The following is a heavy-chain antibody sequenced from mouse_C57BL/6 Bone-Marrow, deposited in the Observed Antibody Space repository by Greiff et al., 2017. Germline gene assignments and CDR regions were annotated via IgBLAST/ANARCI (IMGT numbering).Heavy chain of an antibody. V-gene: IGHV3-6*01. Sequence: EVQLQESGPGLVKPSQSLSLTCSVTGYSITSGYYWNWIRQFPGNKLEWMGYISYDGSNNYNPSLKNRISITRDTSKNQFFLKLNSVTTEDTATYYCARERIYYYGSSYVFYAMDYWGQGTSVTVSS. J-gene: IGHJ4*01. CDR1: GYSITSGYY. D-gene: IGHD1-1*01. CDR2: ISYDGSN. CDR3: ARERIYYYGSSYVFYAMDY.